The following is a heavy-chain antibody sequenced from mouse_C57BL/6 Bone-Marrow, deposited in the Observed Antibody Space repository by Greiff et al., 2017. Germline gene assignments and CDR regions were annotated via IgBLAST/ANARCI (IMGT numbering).Heavy chain of an antibody. CDR1: GYTFTNYW. D-gene: IGHD1-1*01. V-gene: IGHV1-63*01. CDR3: ARSNYGSSYFDY. CDR2: IYPGGGYT. J-gene: IGHJ2*01. Sequence: QVQLQQSGAELVRPGTSVKMSCKASGYTFTNYWIGWAKQRPGHGLEWIGDIYPGGGYTNYNEKLKGKATLTADKSSSTAYMQFSSLTSEDSAIYYGARSNYGSSYFDYWGQGTTLTVSS.